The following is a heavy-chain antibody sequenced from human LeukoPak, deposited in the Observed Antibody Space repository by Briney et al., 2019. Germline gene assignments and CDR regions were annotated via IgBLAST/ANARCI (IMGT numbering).Heavy chain of an antibody. CDR3: ARAKWVRGVTVDP. CDR2: IYYSGST. V-gene: IGHV4-30-4*01. CDR1: GGSISSGGYY. D-gene: IGHD3-10*01. Sequence: SQTLSLTCTVSGGSISSGGYYWSWIRQPPGKGLEWIGYIYYSGSTYYNPSLKSRVTISVDTSKNQFSLKLSSVTAADTAVYYCARAKWVRGVTVDPWGQGTLVTVSS. J-gene: IGHJ5*02.